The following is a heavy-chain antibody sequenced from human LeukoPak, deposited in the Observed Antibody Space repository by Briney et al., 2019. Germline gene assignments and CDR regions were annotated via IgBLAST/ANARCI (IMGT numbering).Heavy chain of an antibody. V-gene: IGHV1-69*05. J-gene: IGHJ4*02. CDR1: GGTFTSYA. D-gene: IGHD6-19*01. CDR3: ASSPRSSGRKGGFDY. Sequence: SVKVSCKASGGTFTSYAISWVRQAPGQGLERMGRIIPIFGTANYAQKFQARVTITTDESTSTAYMELSSLRSEDTAVYYCASSPRSSGRKGGFDYWGQGTLVTVSS. CDR2: IIPIFGTA.